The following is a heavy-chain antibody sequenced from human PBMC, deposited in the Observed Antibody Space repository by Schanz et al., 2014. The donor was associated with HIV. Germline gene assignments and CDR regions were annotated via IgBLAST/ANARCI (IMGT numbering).Heavy chain of an antibody. CDR3: AREGGNLVEGGYCFDY. J-gene: IGHJ4*02. V-gene: IGHV1-8*02. CDR1: GYTFTGNY. CDR2: MNPNSGNT. Sequence: QVRLVQSGAEVKKPGASVTVSCKASGYTFTGNYMHWVRQATGQGLEWMGWMNPNSGNTGYAQKFQGRVTMTRNTSISTAYMELSSLRLEDTAVYYCAREGGNLVEGGYCFDYWGQGTLVTVSS. D-gene: IGHD2-15*01.